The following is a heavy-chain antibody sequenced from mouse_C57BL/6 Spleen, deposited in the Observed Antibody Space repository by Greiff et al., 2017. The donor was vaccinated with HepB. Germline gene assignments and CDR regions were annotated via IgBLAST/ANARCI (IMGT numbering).Heavy chain of an antibody. CDR2: ISNGGGST. Sequence: EVQLVESGGGLVQPGGSLKLSCAASGFTFSDYYMYWVRQTPEKRLEWVAYISNGGGSTYYPDTVKGRFTISRDNAKNTLYLQMSRLKSEDTAMYYCARPPFPDWYFDVWGTGTTVTVSS. CDR3: ARPPFPDWYFDV. J-gene: IGHJ1*03. CDR1: GFTFSDYY. V-gene: IGHV5-12*01.